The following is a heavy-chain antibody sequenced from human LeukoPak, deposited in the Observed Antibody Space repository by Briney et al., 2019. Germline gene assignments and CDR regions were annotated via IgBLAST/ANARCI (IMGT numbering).Heavy chain of an antibody. CDR3: ARTGDFWSGRDY. D-gene: IGHD3-3*01. J-gene: IGHJ4*02. V-gene: IGHV4-30-2*01. Sequence: SETLSLTCTVSGGSISSGGYYWSWIRQPPGKGLEWIGYIYHSGSTYYNPSLKSRVTISVDRSKNQFSLKLSSVTAADTAVYYCARTGDFWSGRDYWSQGTLVTVSS. CDR2: IYHSGST. CDR1: GGSISSGGYY.